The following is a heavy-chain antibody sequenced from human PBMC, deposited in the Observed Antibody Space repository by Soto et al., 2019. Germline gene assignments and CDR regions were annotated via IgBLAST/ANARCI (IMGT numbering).Heavy chain of an antibody. D-gene: IGHD3-10*01. CDR1: GFTFGDYA. V-gene: IGHV3-49*03. J-gene: IGHJ1*01. Sequence: PGGSLRLSCTASGFTFGDYALSWFRQAPGKGLDWVGFISTKAYGGTTQYAASVKGRFTVSRDDSKSIAYLQMNSLKTEDTAVYYCTRGRDFNYGRHIWGQGTVVTVSS. CDR3: TRGRDFNYGRHI. CDR2: ISTKAYGGTT.